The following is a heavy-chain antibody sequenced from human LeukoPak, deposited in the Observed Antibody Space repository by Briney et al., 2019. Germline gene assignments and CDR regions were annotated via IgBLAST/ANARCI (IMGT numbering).Heavy chain of an antibody. Sequence: SETLSLTCTVSGGSISSYYWSWIRQPAGKGLEWIGRIYTSGSTNYNPSLKSRVTVSVDTSKNQFSLKLSSVTAADTAVYYCASESIPKRWFDPWGQGTLVTVSS. CDR1: GGSISSYY. CDR2: IYTSGST. D-gene: IGHD6-6*01. J-gene: IGHJ5*02. CDR3: ASESIPKRWFDP. V-gene: IGHV4-4*07.